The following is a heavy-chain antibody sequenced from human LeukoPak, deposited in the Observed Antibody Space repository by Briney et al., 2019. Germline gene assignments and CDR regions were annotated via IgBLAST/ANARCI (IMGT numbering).Heavy chain of an antibody. J-gene: IGHJ4*02. CDR3: AREVGGQARLIDY. D-gene: IGHD1-26*01. CDR1: GGSTSSDAYY. CDR2: VYYSGRT. V-gene: IGHV4-39*02. Sequence: PSETLSLTCTVSGGSTSSDAYYWGWVRQPPRKGLEWIGSVYYSGRTHYNSSLKNRVIISVDTSKNQFSLRLSSVTAADTAVYYCAREVGGQARLIDYWGQGILVTVSS.